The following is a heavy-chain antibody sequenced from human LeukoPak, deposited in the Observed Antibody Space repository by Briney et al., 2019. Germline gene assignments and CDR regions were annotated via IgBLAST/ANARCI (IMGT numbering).Heavy chain of an antibody. Sequence: ASVKVSCKASGYTFTSYGISWVRQAPGQGLEWMGWISAYNGNTNYAQKLQGRVTVTTDTSTSTAYMELRSLRSDDTAVYYCARAWAAAGQMDVWGQGTTVTVSS. V-gene: IGHV1-18*01. CDR3: ARAWAAAGQMDV. CDR2: ISAYNGNT. J-gene: IGHJ6*02. CDR1: GYTFTSYG. D-gene: IGHD6-13*01.